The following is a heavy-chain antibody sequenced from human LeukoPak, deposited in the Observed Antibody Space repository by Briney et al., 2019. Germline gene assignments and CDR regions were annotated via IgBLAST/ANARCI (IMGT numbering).Heavy chain of an antibody. CDR3: AKVGSYGDYFDY. Sequence: GGSLRLSCAASGFTFSSYVMSWVRQAPGKGLEWVGFIRSKAYGGTTEYAASVKGRFTISRDDSKSIAYLQMNSLRAEDTAVYYCAKVGSYGDYFDYWGQGTLVTVSS. CDR1: GFTFSSYV. J-gene: IGHJ4*02. CDR2: IRSKAYGGTT. V-gene: IGHV3-71*01. D-gene: IGHD1-26*01.